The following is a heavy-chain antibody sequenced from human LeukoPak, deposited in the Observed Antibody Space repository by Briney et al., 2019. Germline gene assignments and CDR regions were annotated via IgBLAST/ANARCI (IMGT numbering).Heavy chain of an antibody. V-gene: IGHV3-48*01. Sequence: PGGSLRLSCAGSGFTFSRYGFNWVRQAPGKGLEWVSYISSSSSTIYYADSVKGRFTISRDNAKNSLYLQMNSLRAEDTAVYYCARMLTDDSSGYYYAFNYWGQGTLVTVSS. CDR2: ISSSSSTI. CDR1: GFTFSRYG. D-gene: IGHD3-22*01. CDR3: ARMLTDDSSGYYYAFNY. J-gene: IGHJ4*02.